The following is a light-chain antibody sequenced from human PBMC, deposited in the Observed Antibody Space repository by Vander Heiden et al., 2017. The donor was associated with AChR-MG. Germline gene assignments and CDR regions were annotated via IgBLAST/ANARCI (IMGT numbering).Light chain of an antibody. Sequence: SSELTQAPAVSVALGQTVRITCQGDSLRSYYASWYQQKPGQAPVLVIYGKNNRPSGIPDRFSGSSSGNTASLTITGAQAEDEADYYCNSRDSSGNQVVCGGGTKLTGL. CDR3: NSRDSSGNQVV. CDR1: SLRSYY. J-gene: IGLJ2*01. CDR2: GKN. V-gene: IGLV3-19*01.